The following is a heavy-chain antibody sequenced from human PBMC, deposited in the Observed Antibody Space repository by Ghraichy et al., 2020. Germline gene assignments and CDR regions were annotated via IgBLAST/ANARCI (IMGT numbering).Heavy chain of an antibody. D-gene: IGHD3-16*02. V-gene: IGHV1-69*13. CDR3: AREKLDKTFGGVIVLRSFDY. Sequence: SVKVSCKASGGTFSSYAISWVRQAPGQGLEWMGGIIPIFGTANYAQKFQGRVTITADESTSTAYMELSSLRSEDTAVYYCAREKLDKTFGGVIVLRSFDYWGQGTLVTVSS. CDR2: IIPIFGTA. J-gene: IGHJ4*02. CDR1: GGTFSSYA.